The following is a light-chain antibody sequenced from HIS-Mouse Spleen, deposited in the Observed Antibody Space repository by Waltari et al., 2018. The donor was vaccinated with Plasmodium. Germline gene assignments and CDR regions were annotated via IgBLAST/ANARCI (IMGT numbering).Light chain of an antibody. CDR1: QSISNY. CDR3: QQSYSTWT. Sequence: DIQMTQSPSYLSASVGDRVTITCRESQSISNYLNWYQQKPGKAPKFLIYAASHLQSGVPSRFSGSGSGTDFTLTISSLQPEDFATYYCQQSYSTWTFGQGTKVEIK. CDR2: AAS. V-gene: IGKV1-39*01. J-gene: IGKJ1*01.